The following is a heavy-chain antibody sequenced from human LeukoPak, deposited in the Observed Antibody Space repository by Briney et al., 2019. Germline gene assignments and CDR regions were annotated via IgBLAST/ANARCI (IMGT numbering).Heavy chain of an antibody. J-gene: IGHJ4*02. D-gene: IGHD6-13*01. V-gene: IGHV1-3*01. CDR2: INAGNGNT. Sequence: ASVKVSCKASGYTFTSYGMHGVRQAPGQRLEWMGWINAGNGNTKYSQKFQGRVTITRDTSASTAYMELSSLRSEDTAVYYCARVASSSWYFYWGQGTLVTVSS. CDR1: GYTFTSYG. CDR3: ARVASSSWYFY.